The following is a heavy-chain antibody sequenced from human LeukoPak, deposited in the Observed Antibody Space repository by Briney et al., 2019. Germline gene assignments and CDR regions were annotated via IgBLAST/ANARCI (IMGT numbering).Heavy chain of an antibody. CDR2: IYPGDSDT. CDR3: ARLRSSGYYAPVDAFDI. Sequence: GESLKISCKGSGYSFTSYWIGWVRQMPGKGLEWMGIIYPGDSDTRYSPSFQGQVTISADKSISTAYLQWSSLKASDTAMYYCARLRSSGYYAPVDAFDIWGQGTMVTVSS. V-gene: IGHV5-51*01. CDR1: GYSFTSYW. J-gene: IGHJ3*02. D-gene: IGHD3-22*01.